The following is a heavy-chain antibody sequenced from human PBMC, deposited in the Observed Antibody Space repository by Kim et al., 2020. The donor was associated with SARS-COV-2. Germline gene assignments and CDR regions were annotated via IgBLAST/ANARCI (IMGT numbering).Heavy chain of an antibody. Sequence: SETLSLTCTVSGGSISSSSYYWGWIRQPPGKGLEWIGSIYYSGSTNYNPSLKSRVTISVDTSKNQFSLKLSSVTAADTAVYYCARLQGILNWFDTWGQGTLVTVSS. CDR1: GGSISSSSYY. D-gene: IGHD6-13*01. J-gene: IGHJ5*02. V-gene: IGHV4-39*01. CDR2: IYYSGST. CDR3: ARLQGILNWFDT.